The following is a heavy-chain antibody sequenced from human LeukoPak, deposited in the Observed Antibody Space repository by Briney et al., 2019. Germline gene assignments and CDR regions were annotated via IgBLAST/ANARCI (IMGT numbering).Heavy chain of an antibody. D-gene: IGHD3-9*01. CDR2: IRYDGSNK. V-gene: IGHV3-30*02. CDR3: AKDYLYYDILTGYYNGAIDY. CDR1: GFTFSSYG. J-gene: IGHJ4*02. Sequence: PGGSLRLSCAASGFTFSSYGMHWVRQAPGKGLEWVAFIRYDGSNKYYADSVKGRFTISRDNSKNTLYLQMNSLRAEDTAVYYCAKDYLYYDILTGYYNGAIDYWGQGTLVTVSS.